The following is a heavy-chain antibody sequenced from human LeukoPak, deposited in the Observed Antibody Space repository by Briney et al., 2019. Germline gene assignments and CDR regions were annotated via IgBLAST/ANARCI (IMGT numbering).Heavy chain of an antibody. CDR3: ASETYYGSGSYSAYNWFDP. CDR2: IYTGGST. V-gene: IGHV3-53*01. D-gene: IGHD3-10*01. Sequence: PGGSLRLSCAASGFTVSSNYMSWVRQAPGKGLEWVSVIYTGGSTYYADSMKGRFTISRDNSKNTLYLQMNSLRAEDTAVYYCASETYYGSGSYSAYNWFDPWGQGTLVTVSS. J-gene: IGHJ5*02. CDR1: GFTVSSNY.